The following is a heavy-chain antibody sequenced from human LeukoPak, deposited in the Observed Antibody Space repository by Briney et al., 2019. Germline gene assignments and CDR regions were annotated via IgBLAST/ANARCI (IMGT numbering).Heavy chain of an antibody. V-gene: IGHV4-39*02. Sequence: GSLRLSCAASGFTVSSNYMSWVRQPPGKGLEWIGSIYYSGSTYYSPSLKSRLTISVDTSKNHFSLKLSSVTAADTAVYYCARGKAYHYYDSSGYYYDYWGQGTLVTVSS. J-gene: IGHJ4*02. CDR2: IYYSGST. CDR1: GFTVSSNY. CDR3: ARGKAYHYYDSSGYYYDY. D-gene: IGHD3-22*01.